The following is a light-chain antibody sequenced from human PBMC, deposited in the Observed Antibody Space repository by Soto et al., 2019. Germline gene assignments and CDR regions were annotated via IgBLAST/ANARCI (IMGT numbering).Light chain of an antibody. V-gene: IGKV3-20*01. J-gene: IGKJ1*01. Sequence: EIVLTQSPATLSLSPGDRATLSCRASQSFSSYLAWYQQRPGQGPRLLIYGASTRATGIPARFRGSGSGTDFTLSISRLEPEDFAVYYCQQYGSSPRTFGQGTKVDIK. CDR1: QSFSSY. CDR3: QQYGSSPRT. CDR2: GAS.